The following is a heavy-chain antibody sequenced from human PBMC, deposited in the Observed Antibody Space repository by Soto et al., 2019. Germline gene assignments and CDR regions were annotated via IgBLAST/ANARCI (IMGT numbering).Heavy chain of an antibody. CDR3: ARAYYSNLPYYFYYMDV. Sequence: GGSLRLSCAASGFTFSSYSMNWVRQAPGKGLEWVSSSSSGSTYIYYADSVKGRFTISRDNAKNSLCLQMNSLRAEDTAVYFCARAYYSNLPYYFYYMDVWGQGTTVTVS. CDR1: GFTFSSYS. V-gene: IGHV3-21*01. J-gene: IGHJ6*02. D-gene: IGHD4-4*01. CDR2: SSSGSTYI.